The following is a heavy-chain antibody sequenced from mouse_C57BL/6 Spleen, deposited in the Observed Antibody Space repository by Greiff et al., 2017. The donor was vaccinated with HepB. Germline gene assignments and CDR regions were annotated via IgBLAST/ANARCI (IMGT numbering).Heavy chain of an antibody. CDR1: GYTFTDYY. D-gene: IGHD1-1*01. J-gene: IGHJ2*01. V-gene: IGHV1-76*01. Sequence: QVQLKESGAELVRPGASVTLSCKASGYTFTDYYINWVKQRPGQGLEWIARIYPGSGNTYYNEKFKGKATLTAEKTTSTAYMQLSSLTSEDFAFYFCARCCYYNSSSYGYRGTGTTLTVAS. CDR3: ARCCYYNSSSYGY. CDR2: IYPGSGNT.